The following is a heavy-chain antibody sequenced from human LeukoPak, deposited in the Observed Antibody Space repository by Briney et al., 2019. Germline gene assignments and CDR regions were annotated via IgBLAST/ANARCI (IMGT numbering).Heavy chain of an antibody. CDR2: IYSSGIT. CDR3: ARLGLLPWYFDV. D-gene: IGHD3-16*01. Sequence: SETLSLTCTLSGFSISNYYWSWIRQPPGKGLEWIGYIYSSGITNSHPSLKSRVTISVDTSKNQFSLRLTSVTAADTGVYYCARLGLLPWYFDVWGRGTLVTVGS. CDR1: GFSISNYY. V-gene: IGHV4-59*12. J-gene: IGHJ2*01.